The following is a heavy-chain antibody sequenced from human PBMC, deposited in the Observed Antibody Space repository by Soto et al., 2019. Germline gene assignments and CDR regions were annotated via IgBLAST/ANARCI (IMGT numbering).Heavy chain of an antibody. Sequence: QVQLVQSGAEVKKPGASVKVSCKASGYTFTSYGISWVRQAPGQGLEWMGGISAYNGNTNYAQKLQGRVTMTTDTSTSTAYMELRSLRSDDTAVYYCARCPSGIVVVPAAVYGMDVWGQGTTVTVSS. CDR3: ARCPSGIVVVPAAVYGMDV. V-gene: IGHV1-18*01. J-gene: IGHJ6*02. D-gene: IGHD2-2*01. CDR2: ISAYNGNT. CDR1: GYTFTSYG.